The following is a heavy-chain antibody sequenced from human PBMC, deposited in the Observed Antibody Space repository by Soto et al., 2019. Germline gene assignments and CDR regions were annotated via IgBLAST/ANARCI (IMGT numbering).Heavy chain of an antibody. Sequence: ASVKVSCKASGYTFTSYAMHWVRQAPGQRLEWMGWMNPNSGNTGYAQKFQGRVTMTRNTSISTAYMELSSLRSEDTAVYYCSREVNFYGLDVWGQGTTVTVS. V-gene: IGHV1-8*02. CDR2: MNPNSGNT. CDR1: GYTFTSYA. J-gene: IGHJ6*02. CDR3: SREVNFYGLDV.